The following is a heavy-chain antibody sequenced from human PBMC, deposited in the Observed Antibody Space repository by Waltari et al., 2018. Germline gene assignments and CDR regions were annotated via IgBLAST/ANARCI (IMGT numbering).Heavy chain of an antibody. D-gene: IGHD2-15*01. Sequence: EVQLVESGGGLVQPGGSLRLSCAASGFTFSSYEMNWVRQAPGTGLEWVSYISSSGSTIYYADSVKGRFTISRDNAKNSLYLQMNSLRAEDTAVYYCARGGDIVVVVAATQGPFDYWGQGTLVTVSS. CDR2: ISSSGSTI. J-gene: IGHJ4*02. CDR3: ARGGDIVVVVAATQGPFDY. CDR1: GFTFSSYE. V-gene: IGHV3-48*03.